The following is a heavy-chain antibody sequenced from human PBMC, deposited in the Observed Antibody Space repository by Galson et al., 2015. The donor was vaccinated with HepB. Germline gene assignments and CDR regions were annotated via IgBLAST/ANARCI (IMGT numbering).Heavy chain of an antibody. Sequence: SPRLSCAGSAFTFSTYWMGWVRQAPGKGLEWVANIRGDGGEKYYVDSVKGRFTISRDNARNSLYLQMNSLRAEDTAVYYCARGRSHAYWGQGTLVTVSS. D-gene: IGHD6-13*01. V-gene: IGHV3-7*03. CDR3: ARGRSHAY. CDR2: IRGDGGEK. CDR1: AFTFSTYW. J-gene: IGHJ4*02.